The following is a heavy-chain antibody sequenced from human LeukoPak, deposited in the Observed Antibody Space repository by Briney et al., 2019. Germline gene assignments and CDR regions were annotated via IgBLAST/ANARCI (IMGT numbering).Heavy chain of an antibody. Sequence: SETLSLTCTVSGGSISSYYWSWIRQPAGKGLEWIGRIYTSGSTNYNPSLKSRVTMSVDTSKNQFSLKLNSVTAADTAVYYCVRHPRYSTGWAIDYWGQGTLVTVSP. CDR1: GGSISSYY. D-gene: IGHD6-19*01. CDR2: IYTSGST. J-gene: IGHJ4*02. CDR3: VRHPRYSTGWAIDY. V-gene: IGHV4-4*07.